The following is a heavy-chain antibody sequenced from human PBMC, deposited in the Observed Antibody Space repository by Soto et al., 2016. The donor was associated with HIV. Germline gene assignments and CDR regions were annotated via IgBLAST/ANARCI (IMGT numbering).Heavy chain of an antibody. V-gene: IGHV3-66*01. D-gene: IGHD3-10*01. Sequence: EVQLVESGGGLVQPGGSLTLSCAASGITVSGNYMNWVRQAPGKGLEWVALIHSGGNTYYADSVKGRFTISRDDSKNMLYLQMSSLRGEDTAVYYCARDRVHVDGSVNYYLSYYYGMDVWGQGTTVTVSS. CDR1: GITVSGNY. J-gene: IGHJ6*02. CDR3: ARDRVHVDGSVNYYLSYYYGMDV. CDR2: IHSGGNT.